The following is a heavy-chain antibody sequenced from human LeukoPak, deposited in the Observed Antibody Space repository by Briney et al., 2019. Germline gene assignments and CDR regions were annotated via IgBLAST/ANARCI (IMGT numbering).Heavy chain of an antibody. CDR3: ARPHYGDYDFDY. J-gene: IGHJ4*02. D-gene: IGHD4-17*01. V-gene: IGHV4-34*01. CDR2: INHSGST. CDR1: RGSFSGYY. Sequence: PSETLSLTCAVYRGSFSGYYWSWIRQPPGKGLEWIGEINHSGSTNYNPSLKSRVTISVDTSKNQFSLKLSSVTAADTAVYYCARPHYGDYDFDYWGQGTLVTVSS.